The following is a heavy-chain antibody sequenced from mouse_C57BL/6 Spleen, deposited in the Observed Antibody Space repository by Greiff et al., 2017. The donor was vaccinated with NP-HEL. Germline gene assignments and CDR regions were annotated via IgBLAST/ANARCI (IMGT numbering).Heavy chain of an antibody. D-gene: IGHD4-1*01. CDR3: ARQGLSGNAMDY. CDR2: IYPRSGNT. Sequence: QVQLQQSGAELARPGASVKLSCKASGYTFTSYGISWVKQRTGQGLEWIGEIYPRSGNTYYNEKFKGKATLTADKSSSTAYMELRSRTSEDSAVYFCARQGLSGNAMDYWGQGTSVTVSS. J-gene: IGHJ4*01. V-gene: IGHV1-81*01. CDR1: GYTFTSYG.